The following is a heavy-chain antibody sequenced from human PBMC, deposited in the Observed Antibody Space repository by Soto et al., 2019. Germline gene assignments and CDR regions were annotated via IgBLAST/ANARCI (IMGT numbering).Heavy chain of an antibody. V-gene: IGHV1-69*13. CDR1: GGTFSSYA. D-gene: IGHD6-13*01. CDR3: ASSIWNSYSSSPQDWFDP. Sequence: SVKVSCKASGGTFSSYAISWARQAPGQGLEWMGGIIPIFGTANYAQKFQGRVTITADESTSTAYMELSSLRSEDTAVYYCASSIWNSYSSSPQDWFDPWGQGTLVTVSS. CDR2: IIPIFGTA. J-gene: IGHJ5*02.